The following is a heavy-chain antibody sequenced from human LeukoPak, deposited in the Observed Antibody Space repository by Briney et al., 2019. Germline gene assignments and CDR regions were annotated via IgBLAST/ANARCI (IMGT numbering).Heavy chain of an antibody. D-gene: IGHD6-19*01. J-gene: IGHJ2*01. CDR1: GFTFSSYW. CDR3: SSGWYGYWYFDL. Sequence: GGSLRLSCAASGFTFSSYWMSWVRQAPGKGLEWVANIKQDGSEKYYVDSVKGRFTISRDNAKNSLYLQMNSLRAEDTAVYYCSSGWYGYWYFDLWGRGTLVTVSS. CDR2: IKQDGSEK. V-gene: IGHV3-7*01.